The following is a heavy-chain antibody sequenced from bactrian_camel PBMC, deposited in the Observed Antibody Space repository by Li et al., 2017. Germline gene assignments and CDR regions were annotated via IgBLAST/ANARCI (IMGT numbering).Heavy chain of an antibody. J-gene: IGHJ4*01. Sequence: VQLVESGGGLVQPGGSLRLSCVASGFTFSTYPMTWVRQRPGKGLEWVSYINSGGDSTFYADHVKGRFTISRDNAENTLYLQLNSLKTEDTAMYYCVNGASDVGYNYWGQGTQVTVS. D-gene: IGHD3*01. V-gene: IGHV3S31*01. CDR2: INSGGDST. CDR3: VNGASDVGYNY. CDR1: GFTFSTYP.